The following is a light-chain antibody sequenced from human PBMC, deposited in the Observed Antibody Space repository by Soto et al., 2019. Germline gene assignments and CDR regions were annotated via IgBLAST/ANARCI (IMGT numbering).Light chain of an antibody. CDR3: QQYGSSPGT. V-gene: IGKV3-20*01. CDR2: GAS. Sequence: IVLTQSPGTLSLSSGERATLSCRASQSVSSSYLAWYQQKPGQAPRLLIYGASSRATGLPERFSGSGSGTDFTLTISSLEHEDFAVYYCQQYGSSPGTFGQGTKVDIK. J-gene: IGKJ1*01. CDR1: QSVSSSY.